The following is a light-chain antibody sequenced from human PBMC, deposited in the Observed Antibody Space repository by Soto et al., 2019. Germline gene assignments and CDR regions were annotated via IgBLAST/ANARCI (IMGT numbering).Light chain of an antibody. Sequence: EIVLTQSPANLSLSPGERATLSCRASQSVSSYLAWYQQKPGQAPRLLIYDASNRATGIPARFSSSGSGTDLTLTISSLEPEEFAVYYCQQRSIWPISFVQGTRLEIK. CDR1: QSVSSY. J-gene: IGKJ5*01. CDR3: QQRSIWPIS. CDR2: DAS. V-gene: IGKV3-11*01.